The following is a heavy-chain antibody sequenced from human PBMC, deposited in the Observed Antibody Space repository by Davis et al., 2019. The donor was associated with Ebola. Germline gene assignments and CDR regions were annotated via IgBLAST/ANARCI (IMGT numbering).Heavy chain of an antibody. CDR3: AEAGGGSGSYYSGGYYYGMDV. J-gene: IGHJ6*02. D-gene: IGHD3-10*01. CDR1: GFTFSSYA. V-gene: IGHV3-7*03. CDR2: IKQDGSEK. Sequence: GESLKISCAASGFTFSSYAMSWVRQAPGKGLEWVANIKQDGSEKYYVDSVKGRFTISRDNAKNSLYLQMNSLRAEDTAVYYCAEAGGGSGSYYSGGYYYGMDVWGQGTTATVSS.